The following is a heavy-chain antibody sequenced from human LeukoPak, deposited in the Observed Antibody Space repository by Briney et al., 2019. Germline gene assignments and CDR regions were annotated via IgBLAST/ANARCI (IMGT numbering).Heavy chain of an antibody. CDR2: ISYDGSNK. CDR3: ARVLWFGEPYFDY. V-gene: IGHV3-30*04. J-gene: IGHJ4*02. Sequence: GGSLRLSCAASGFTFSSYAMHWVRQAPGKGLEWVAVISYDGSNKYYADSVKGRFTISRDNSKNTLYLQMNSLRAEDTAVYYCARVLWFGEPYFDYWGQRTLVTVSS. CDR1: GFTFSSYA. D-gene: IGHD3-10*01.